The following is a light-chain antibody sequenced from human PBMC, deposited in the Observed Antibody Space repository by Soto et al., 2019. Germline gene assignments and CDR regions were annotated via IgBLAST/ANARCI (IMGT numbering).Light chain of an antibody. CDR2: DAS. V-gene: IGKV3-11*01. CDR3: QQYSNSPLT. Sequence: EIPLTQSPATLSLSPGERATLSCRASQGVSSYLAWYQQKPGQAPKLLIYDASNRATGIPARFSGSGSGTDFTLTISSLEPEDFAVYYCQQYSNSPLTFGGGTKVDIK. J-gene: IGKJ4*01. CDR1: QGVSSY.